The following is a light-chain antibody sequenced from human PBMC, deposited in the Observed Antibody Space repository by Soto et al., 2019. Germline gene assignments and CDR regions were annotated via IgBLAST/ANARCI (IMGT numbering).Light chain of an antibody. J-gene: IGKJ1*01. CDR2: GAS. Sequence: EIVLTQSPGTLSXXXXXXAXLSCRASQSLTXNYFAWYQQKPGRALRLLIDGASTRATGIPDRFSGSGSGTDFTLTISRLEPEDVAVYYCQQYEAVVTFGQGTKVEI. CDR3: QQYEAVVT. V-gene: IGKV3-20*01. CDR1: QSLTXNY.